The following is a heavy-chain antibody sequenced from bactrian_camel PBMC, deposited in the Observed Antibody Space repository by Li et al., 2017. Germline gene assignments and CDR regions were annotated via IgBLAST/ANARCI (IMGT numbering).Heavy chain of an antibody. CDR2: IISGGST. Sequence: QLVESGGGLVQPGGSLRLSCAASGFTFSSVGMHWVRQAPGKGLEWVSVIISGGSTEYADSVKGRFTVSRDDAKNTMYLQLNSLKTEDMAMYYCAADAYYIAIMIPGYYWGQGTQVTVS. CDR3: AADAYYIAIMIPGYY. V-gene: IGHV3S1*01. J-gene: IGHJ4*01. CDR1: GFTFSSVG. D-gene: IGHD4*01.